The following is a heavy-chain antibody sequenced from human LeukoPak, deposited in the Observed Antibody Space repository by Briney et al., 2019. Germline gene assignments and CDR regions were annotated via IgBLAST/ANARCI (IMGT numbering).Heavy chain of an antibody. D-gene: IGHD6-13*01. Sequence: PRASVKVSCKASGGTFSSYAIRWVRQAPGQGLEWMGGIISIFDTAHYAQKFQDRVTITADESTSTAYMELSSLRSEDTVVYYCARGQQLVLYYFDYWGQGTLVTVSS. V-gene: IGHV1-69*13. CDR1: GGTFSSYA. J-gene: IGHJ4*02. CDR3: ARGQQLVLYYFDY. CDR2: IISIFDTA.